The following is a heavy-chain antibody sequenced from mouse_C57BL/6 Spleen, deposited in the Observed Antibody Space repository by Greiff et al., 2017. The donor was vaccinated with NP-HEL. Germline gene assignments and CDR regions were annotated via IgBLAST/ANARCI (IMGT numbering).Heavy chain of an antibody. CDR1: GFTFSDYG. CDR3: AMDGYLLAY. D-gene: IGHD2-2*01. J-gene: IGHJ3*01. CDR2: ISSGSSTI. Sequence: EVKLVESGGGLVKPGGSLKLSCAASGFTFSDYGMHWVRQAPEKGLDWVAYISSGSSTIYYADTVKGRFTISRDNAKNTLFLQMTSLRSEDTAMYYCAMDGYLLAYWGQGTLVTVSA. V-gene: IGHV5-17*01.